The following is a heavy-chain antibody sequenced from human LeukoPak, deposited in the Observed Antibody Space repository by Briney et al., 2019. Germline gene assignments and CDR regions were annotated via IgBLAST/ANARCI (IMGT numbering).Heavy chain of an antibody. Sequence: GESLKISCKGSEYTFTTYWIGWVRQMPGKGLEWMGIIYPGDSDTRYSPSFQGQVTLSADKSISTADPQWSSLKASDTAMYYCATLYCSTVTCSFDNWGQGTLVTVSS. CDR3: ATLYCSTVTCSFDN. J-gene: IGHJ4*02. CDR2: IYPGDSDT. V-gene: IGHV5-51*01. D-gene: IGHD2-2*01. CDR1: EYTFTTYW.